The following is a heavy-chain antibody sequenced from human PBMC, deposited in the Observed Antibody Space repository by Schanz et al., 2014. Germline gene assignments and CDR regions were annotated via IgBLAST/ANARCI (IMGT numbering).Heavy chain of an antibody. CDR2: MNPTTGNR. D-gene: IGHD4-17*01. J-gene: IGHJ4*02. V-gene: IGHV1-8*01. CDR3: AIHYGDRPL. CDR1: GGTFSSST. Sequence: QVQLVQSGAEVKKPGSSVKVSCKASGGTFSSSTLTWVRQAPGQGLEWMGRMNPTTGNRGYAQNFQGRVTMTRAASLKTAYMEMTDLKFEDAGLYYCAIHYGDRPLWGQGTLIAVSS.